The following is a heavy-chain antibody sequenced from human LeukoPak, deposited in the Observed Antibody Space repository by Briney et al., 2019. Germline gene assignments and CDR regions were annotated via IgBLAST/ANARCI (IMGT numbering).Heavy chain of an antibody. D-gene: IGHD3-10*01. CDR2: VSVNGGTT. CDR1: GFTFRNYA. Sequence: PGGSLRLSCAASGFTFRNYAMSWVRQAPGKGLEWVSTVSVNGGTTYYADSVKGRFTISRDNSKNTLYLQMNSLRAEDTAVYFCAKELHGSGNYAFDYWGQGTLVTVSS. J-gene: IGHJ4*02. V-gene: IGHV3-23*01. CDR3: AKELHGSGNYAFDY.